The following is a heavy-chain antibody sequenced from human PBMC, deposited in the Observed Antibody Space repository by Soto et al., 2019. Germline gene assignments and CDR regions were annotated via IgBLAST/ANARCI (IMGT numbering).Heavy chain of an antibody. V-gene: IGHV4-34*01. CDR1: GGSLNSGNYY. Sequence: QVQLQQWGAGLLKPSETLSLTCAVFGGSLNSGNYYWSWIRQPPGKGLEWIGEMSHSGGTHFNPSLKSRVTISVDTSKNQFSLKMSSVTAADTALYYCARVERGTATTVVDAFDIWGPGTMVTVSS. J-gene: IGHJ3*02. D-gene: IGHD1-1*01. CDR3: ARVERGTATTVVDAFDI. CDR2: MSHSGGT.